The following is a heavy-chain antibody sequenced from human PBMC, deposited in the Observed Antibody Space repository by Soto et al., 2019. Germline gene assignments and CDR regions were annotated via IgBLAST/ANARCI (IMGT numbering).Heavy chain of an antibody. CDR1: GGSISSGGYS. Sequence: PSETLSLTCAVSGGSISSGGYSWSWIRQPPGKGLEWIGYIYYSGSTNYNPSLKSRVTISVDTSKSQFSLKLSSVTAADTAVYYCARAGGFNWFDPWGQGTLVTVSS. CDR2: IYYSGST. J-gene: IGHJ5*02. D-gene: IGHD3-10*01. V-gene: IGHV4-61*08. CDR3: ARAGGFNWFDP.